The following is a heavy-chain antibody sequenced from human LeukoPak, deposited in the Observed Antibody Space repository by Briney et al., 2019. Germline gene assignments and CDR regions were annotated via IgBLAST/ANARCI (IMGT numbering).Heavy chain of an antibody. J-gene: IGHJ5*02. D-gene: IGHD2-15*01. CDR2: INHSGNT. Sequence: TPSETLSLTCAVYGGSFSGYYWSWIRQAPGKGLEWIGEINHSGNTNYNPSLKSRVTISVDTSENQFSLKLSSVTAADTAVYYCVTEPGYCTGGRCYGGWFDPWGQGTLVTVSS. CDR1: GGSFSGYY. CDR3: VTEPGYCTGGRCYGGWFDP. V-gene: IGHV4-34*01.